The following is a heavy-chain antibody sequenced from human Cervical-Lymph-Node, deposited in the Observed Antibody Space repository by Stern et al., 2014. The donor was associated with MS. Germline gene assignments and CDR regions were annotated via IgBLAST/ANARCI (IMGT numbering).Heavy chain of an antibody. Sequence: EMQLVESGGGLVKPGGSLRLSCAASASTFSAYSMNWVPHAPGQGLEWVASIRGGSGSTYYGDSVKGRFAISRDNAKKSLYLHMSSLRGEDTAVYYCTTRDNYGDYWGQGTQVTVSS. D-gene: IGHD4-11*01. CDR2: IRGGSGST. CDR1: ASTFSAYS. J-gene: IGHJ4*02. V-gene: IGHV3-21*01. CDR3: TTRDNYGDY.